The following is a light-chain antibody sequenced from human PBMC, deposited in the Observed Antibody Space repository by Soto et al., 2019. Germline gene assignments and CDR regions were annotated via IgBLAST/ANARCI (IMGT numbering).Light chain of an antibody. CDR2: DTS. V-gene: IGLV7-46*01. J-gene: IGLJ2*01. CDR1: TGAVTSGHY. CDR3: LLSYSAARSWV. Sequence: QAVVTQEPSLTVSPGGTVTLTCGSSTGAVTSGHYPYWFQQKPGQAPRTLIYDTSDKHSWTPARFAGSLLGGKAALTLAGAQPEDGAEYYCLLSYSAARSWVFGGGTKLTVL.